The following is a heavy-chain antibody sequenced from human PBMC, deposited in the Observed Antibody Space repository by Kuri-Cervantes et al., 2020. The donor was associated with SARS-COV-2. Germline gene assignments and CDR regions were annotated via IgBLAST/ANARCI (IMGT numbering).Heavy chain of an antibody. V-gene: IGHV3-23*01. CDR2: ISGSGGST. CDR1: GFTFSSYW. J-gene: IGHJ4*02. Sequence: GESLKISCAASGFTFSSYWMHWVRQAPGKGLEWVSAISGSGGSTYYADSVKGRFTISRDNSKNTLYLQMNSLRAEDTAVYYCAKGIAVATGYFDYWGQGTLVTVSS. CDR3: AKGIAVATGYFDY. D-gene: IGHD6-19*01.